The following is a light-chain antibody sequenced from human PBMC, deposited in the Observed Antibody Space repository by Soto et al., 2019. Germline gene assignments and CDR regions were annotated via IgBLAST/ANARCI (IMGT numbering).Light chain of an antibody. CDR2: DAS. Sequence: DIQMTQSPSTLSASVGDRVTITCRASQSVSHWLAWYQQKPGKAPKALIYDASTLETGVPSRFSGSGSGTDVTLTISSLQPDDFATYYCQQYNSYQYTFGQGNKLEMK. CDR3: QQYNSYQYT. V-gene: IGKV1-5*01. CDR1: QSVSHW. J-gene: IGKJ2*01.